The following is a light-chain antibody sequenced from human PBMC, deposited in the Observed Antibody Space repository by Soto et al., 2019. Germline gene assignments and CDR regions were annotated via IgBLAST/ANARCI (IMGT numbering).Light chain of an antibody. CDR1: PGITNY. CDR3: QKDGSYPST. J-gene: IGKJ2*01. CDR2: AEP. Sequence: DIQMTQSPSSLSESVGDRVTITGRPSPGITNYLAWYQQKPGKVPKLLIYAEPTLQPGVPSRCSCSGSGADFTLTISSLQPAEVATYYFQKDGSYPSTFGQGTKLEIK. V-gene: IGKV1-27*01.